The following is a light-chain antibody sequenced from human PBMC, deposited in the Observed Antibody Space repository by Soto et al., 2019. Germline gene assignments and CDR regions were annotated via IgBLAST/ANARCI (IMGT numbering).Light chain of an antibody. V-gene: IGKV1-9*01. CDR1: QGISSY. CDR2: GAS. J-gene: IGKJ1*01. Sequence: DIQLTQSPSFLSASVGDRVTISCRASQGISSYLAWYQQKPGKAPKLLIYGASTLQSGVPSRLSGSGSGTEFTLTISSLQPEDFATYYCQQLQIYPWTFGQGTKVEIK. CDR3: QQLQIYPWT.